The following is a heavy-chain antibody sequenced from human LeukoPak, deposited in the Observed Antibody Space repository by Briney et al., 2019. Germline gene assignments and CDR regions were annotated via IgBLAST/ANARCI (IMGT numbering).Heavy chain of an antibody. CDR3: ARGYCTSTSCCFDY. CDR2: IYPGDSDT. CDR1: GYSFTNHW. Sequence: GESLKISCKGSGYSFTNHWIGWVRQMPGKGLEWMGFIYPGDSDTRYSPSFQGQVTISADKSISTAYLQWSSLKASDTAMYYCARGYCTSTSCCFDYWGQGTLVTVSS. V-gene: IGHV5-51*01. J-gene: IGHJ4*02. D-gene: IGHD2-2*01.